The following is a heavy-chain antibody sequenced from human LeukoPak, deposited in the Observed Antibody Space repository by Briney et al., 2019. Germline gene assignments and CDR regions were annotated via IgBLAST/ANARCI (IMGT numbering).Heavy chain of an antibody. CDR3: ARDLGAGSIPFYFDY. Sequence: SVKVSCKASGGTFSSYAISWVRQAPGQGLEWMGRIIPILGIANYAQKFQGRVTITADKSTSTAYMELRSLRSDDTAVYYCARDLGAGSIPFYFDYWGQGTLVTVSS. J-gene: IGHJ4*02. CDR1: GGTFSSYA. V-gene: IGHV1-69*04. CDR2: IIPILGIA. D-gene: IGHD2-2*02.